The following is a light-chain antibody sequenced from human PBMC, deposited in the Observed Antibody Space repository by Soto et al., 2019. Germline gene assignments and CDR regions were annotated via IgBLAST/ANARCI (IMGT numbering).Light chain of an antibody. V-gene: IGLV2-14*01. CDR1: SSDVGGYNY. Sequence: QSALTQPASVSGSPGQSISISCTGTSSDVGGYNYVSWYQQHPGKAPKLMIYDVNNRPSGVSDRFSGSKSGNTASLTISGLQAEDEADYHCSSYTSSSTLVFATGTKLTVL. CDR3: SSYTSSSTLV. J-gene: IGLJ1*01. CDR2: DVN.